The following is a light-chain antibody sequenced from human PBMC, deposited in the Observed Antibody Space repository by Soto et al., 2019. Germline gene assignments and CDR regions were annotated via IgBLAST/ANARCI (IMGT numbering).Light chain of an antibody. CDR1: HSVSSN. CDR3: QQYNNWPQT. CDR2: IAS. Sequence: EIVMTQSPATLSVSPGERATLSCRASHSVSSNLAWYQQKPGQAPRLLIYIASTRATGIPARFSGSGSGTEFTLTISSLQSEDFAVYYCQQYNNWPQTFGQGTKVDIK. V-gene: IGKV3D-15*01. J-gene: IGKJ1*01.